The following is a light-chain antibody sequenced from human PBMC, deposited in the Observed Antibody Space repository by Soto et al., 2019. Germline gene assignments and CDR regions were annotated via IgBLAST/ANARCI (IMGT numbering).Light chain of an antibody. CDR2: AKS. V-gene: IGLV1-40*01. Sequence: QSVLTQPPSVSGAPGQRVTISCTGSSSSIGAGSDVHWYQHVPGTAPKLLIYAKSNRPPGDPDRFSGSRSGTSASLAITGLQAEDEADYYCQSYDSSLSAYVFGTGTKLTVL. CDR3: QSYDSSLSAYV. CDR1: SSSIGAGSD. J-gene: IGLJ1*01.